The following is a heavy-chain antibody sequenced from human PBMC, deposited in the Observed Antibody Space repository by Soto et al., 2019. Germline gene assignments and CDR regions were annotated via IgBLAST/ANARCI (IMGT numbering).Heavy chain of an antibody. V-gene: IGHV1-69*13. J-gene: IGHJ3*02. CDR2: IIPIFGTA. CDR1: GGTFSSYA. CDR3: ARAYGDYVNAFDI. D-gene: IGHD4-17*01. Sequence: SVKVSCKASGGTFSSYAISWVRQAPGQGLEWMGGIIPIFGTANYAQKFQGRVTITADESTSTAYMELSSLRSEDTAVYYCARAYGDYVNAFDIWGQGTMVTVSS.